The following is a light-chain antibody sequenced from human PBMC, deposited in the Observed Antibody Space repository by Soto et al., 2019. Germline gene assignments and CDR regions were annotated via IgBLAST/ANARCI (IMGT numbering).Light chain of an antibody. CDR3: QQYNSFPRT. J-gene: IGKJ2*01. CDR2: QAS. Sequence: DIQMTQSPSTLSASVGDRITITCRASQSISSWLAWYQQKPGKAPNLLIFQASNLGSGVPSRFIGSGSGTEFTLTITSLQPDDFATYYCQQYNSFPRTFGQGTKLEI. CDR1: QSISSW. V-gene: IGKV1-5*03.